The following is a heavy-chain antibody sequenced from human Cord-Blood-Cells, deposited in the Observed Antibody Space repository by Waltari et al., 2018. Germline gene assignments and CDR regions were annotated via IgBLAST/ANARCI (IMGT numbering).Heavy chain of an antibody. Sequence: QLQLQESGPGLVKPSETLSLTCTVSGGSISSSSYYWAWIRQPPGKGLEWIGSIYYSGSTYYNPSLKSRVTISVDTSKNQFSLKLSSVTAADTAVYYCARQVWYGSGSYYNWFDPWGQGTLVTVSS. CDR3: ARQVWYGSGSYYNWFDP. D-gene: IGHD3-10*01. V-gene: IGHV4-39*01. J-gene: IGHJ5*02. CDR2: IYYSGST. CDR1: GGSISSSSYY.